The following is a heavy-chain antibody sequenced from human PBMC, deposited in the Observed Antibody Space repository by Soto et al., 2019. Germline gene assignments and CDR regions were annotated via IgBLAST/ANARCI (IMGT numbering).Heavy chain of an antibody. V-gene: IGHV3-33*01. J-gene: IGHJ5*02. Sequence: QVQLVESGGGVVQPGRSLRLSCAASGFTFRSYGMHWVRQAPGKGLEWVAVIWYDGSNKYYADSVKGRFTISRDNSKNPLYLLMNSLRAEDTSVYYCARDVDDWFDPWGQGTLVTVSS. CDR2: IWYDGSNK. CDR3: ARDVDDWFDP. CDR1: GFTFRSYG.